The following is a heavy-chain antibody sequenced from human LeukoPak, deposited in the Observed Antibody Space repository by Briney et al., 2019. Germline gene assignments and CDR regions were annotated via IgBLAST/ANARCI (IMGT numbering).Heavy chain of an antibody. CDR1: GFTFSAYP. CDR3: AKFRGFLNYFDY. J-gene: IGHJ4*02. CDR2: ISFDGKNE. D-gene: IGHD3-3*01. Sequence: GGSLRLSCAASGFTFSAYPMHWVRQPPGKGLEWVAIISFDGKNEYSADSVKGRFTISRDNSMNTLYLQMNSLRADDSAVYYCAKFRGFLNYFDYWGQGTLVTVSS. V-gene: IGHV3-30-3*02.